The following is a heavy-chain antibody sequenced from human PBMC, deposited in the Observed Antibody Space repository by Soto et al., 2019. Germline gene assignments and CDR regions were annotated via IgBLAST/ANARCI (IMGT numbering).Heavy chain of an antibody. D-gene: IGHD3-22*01. CDR2: ISGSGGST. CDR3: AKDRGKDSSGYWFDP. Sequence: PGGSLRLSCAASGFTFSSYAMSWVRQAPGKGLEWVSAISGSGGSTYYADSVKGRFTISRDNSKNTLYLQMNSLRAEDTAVYYCAKDRGKDSSGYWFDPWGQGTLVTVSS. V-gene: IGHV3-23*01. J-gene: IGHJ5*02. CDR1: GFTFSSYA.